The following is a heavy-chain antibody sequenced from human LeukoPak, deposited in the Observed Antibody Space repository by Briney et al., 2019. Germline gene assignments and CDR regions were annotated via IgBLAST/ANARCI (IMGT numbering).Heavy chain of an antibody. CDR3: ARAVIVGATKAFDI. V-gene: IGHV4-30-2*01. J-gene: IGHJ3*02. CDR2: IYHSGST. CDR1: GGSISSGGYS. D-gene: IGHD1-26*01. Sequence: PSQTLSLTCAVSGGSISSGGYSWSWIRQPPGKGLEWIGYIYHSGSTYYNPSLKSRVTISVDRSKNQFSLKLSSMTAADTAVYYCARAVIVGATKAFDIWGQGTMVTVSS.